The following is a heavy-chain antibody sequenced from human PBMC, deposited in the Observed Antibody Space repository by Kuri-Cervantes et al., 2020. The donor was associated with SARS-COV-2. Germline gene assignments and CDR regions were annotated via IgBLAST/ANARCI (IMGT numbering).Heavy chain of an antibody. CDR2: IYYSGST. CDR1: GGSISSYY. D-gene: IGHD4-11*01. Sequence: SETLSLTCTVSGGSISSYYWSWIRQPPGKGLEWIGSIYYSGSTYYNPSLKSRVTISVDTSKNQFSLKLSSVTAADTAVYYCARTASTVTTNPYRYYFDYWGQGTLVTVSS. CDR3: ARTASTVTTNPYRYYFDY. J-gene: IGHJ4*02. V-gene: IGHV4-39*07.